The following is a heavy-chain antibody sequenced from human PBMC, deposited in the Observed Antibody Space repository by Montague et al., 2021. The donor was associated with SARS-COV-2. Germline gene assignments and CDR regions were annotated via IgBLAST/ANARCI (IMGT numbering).Heavy chain of an antibody. CDR3: ARALYCSGGSCCPNWFDP. CDR1: GGSISSYY. CDR2: IYYSGST. D-gene: IGHD2-15*01. V-gene: IGHV4-59*01. J-gene: IGHJ5*02. Sequence: SETLSLTCTVSGGSISSYYWSRIRQPPGKGLEWIGYIYYSGSTNYNPSLKSRATITVDTSKNQFSLKLSSVTAADTAAYYCARALYCSGGSCCPNWFDPWGQGTLVTVSS.